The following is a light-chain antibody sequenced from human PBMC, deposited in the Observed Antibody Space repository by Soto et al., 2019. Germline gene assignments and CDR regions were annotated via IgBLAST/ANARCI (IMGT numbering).Light chain of an antibody. J-gene: IGKJ1*01. Sequence: DIVMTQSPDSLAVSLGERTTINCRSSKSVLHRSKRKNYLAWDQQKAGQXPXXLISWASTRESGVPDRFSGSGSGKDFPLTISSLQAEDAATDDCQQYNSGRTFGQGTKGEIK. CDR2: WAS. CDR3: QQYNSGRT. CDR1: KSVLHRSKRKNY. V-gene: IGKV4-1*01.